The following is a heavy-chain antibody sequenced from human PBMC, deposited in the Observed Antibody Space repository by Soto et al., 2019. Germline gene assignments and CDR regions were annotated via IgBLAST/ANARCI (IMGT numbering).Heavy chain of an antibody. CDR2: ISGSGGST. CDR3: AKDLGLPYYDFWSGYCQFDY. CDR1: GFTFSSYA. Sequence: GGSLRLSCAASGFTFSSYAMSWVRQAPGKGLEWVSAISGSGGSTYYADSVKGRFTISRDNSKNTLYLQMNSLRAEDTAVYYCAKDLGLPYYDFWSGYCQFDYWGQGTLVTVSS. J-gene: IGHJ4*02. V-gene: IGHV3-23*01. D-gene: IGHD3-3*01.